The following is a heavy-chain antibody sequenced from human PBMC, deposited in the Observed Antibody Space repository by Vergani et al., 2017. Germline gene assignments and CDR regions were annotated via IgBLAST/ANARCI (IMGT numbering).Heavy chain of an antibody. V-gene: IGHV4-61*01. CDR1: GGSVSSGSYY. D-gene: IGHD5-24*01. Sequence: QVQLQESGPGLVKPSETLSLTCTVSGGSVSSGSYYWSWIRQPPGKGLEWIGYIYYSGSTNYNPSLKSRVTISVDTSKNQLSLKLSSVTSADTAVYYCARDLGDGYPYYFDYWGQGTLVTVSS. CDR2: IYYSGST. J-gene: IGHJ4*02. CDR3: ARDLGDGYPYYFDY.